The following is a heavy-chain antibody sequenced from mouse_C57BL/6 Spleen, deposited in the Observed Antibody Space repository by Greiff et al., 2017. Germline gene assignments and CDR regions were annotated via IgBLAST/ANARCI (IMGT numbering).Heavy chain of an antibody. CDR3: ARRWSSWFAY. CDR1: GYAFTNYL. Sequence: QVQLQQSGAELVRPGTSVKVSCKASGYAFTNYLIEWVKQRPGQGLEWSGVINPGSGGTNYNEKFKGKATLTADKSSSTAYMQLSSLTSEDSAVYFCARRWSSWFAYWGQGTLVTVSA. V-gene: IGHV1-54*01. CDR2: INPGSGGT. J-gene: IGHJ3*01. D-gene: IGHD2-3*01.